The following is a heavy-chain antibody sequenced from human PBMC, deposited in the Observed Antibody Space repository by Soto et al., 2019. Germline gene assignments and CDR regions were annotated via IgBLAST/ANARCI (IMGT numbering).Heavy chain of an antibody. D-gene: IGHD1-26*01. CDR2: ISYTGDT. J-gene: IGHJ5*02. CDR3: ARIVVGATVDL. CDR1: GDSVSSDRYF. V-gene: IGHV4-61*01. Sequence: SETLSLTCSVSGDSVSSDRYFWTWIRQPPGKGLEWIAYISYTGDTNYNPSLKSRVTISVDTSRNQFSLTLTSVTAADAAVYFCARIVVGATVDLWGQGSLVTVSS.